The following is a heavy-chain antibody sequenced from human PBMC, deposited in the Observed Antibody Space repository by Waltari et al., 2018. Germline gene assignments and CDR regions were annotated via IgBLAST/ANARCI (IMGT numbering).Heavy chain of an antibody. J-gene: IGHJ6*03. CDR3: ATGDLTVVQGVRAYYYMDV. Sequence: QVQLVQSGAEVKKPGSSVKVSCKASGGTFSSYAISWVRQAPGQGLEWMGGIIPILGIANYAQKFQGRVTITADKSTSTAYMELSSLRSEDTAVYYCATGDLTVVQGVRAYYYMDVWGKGTTVTVSS. D-gene: IGHD3-10*01. CDR2: IIPILGIA. CDR1: GGTFSSYA. V-gene: IGHV1-69*10.